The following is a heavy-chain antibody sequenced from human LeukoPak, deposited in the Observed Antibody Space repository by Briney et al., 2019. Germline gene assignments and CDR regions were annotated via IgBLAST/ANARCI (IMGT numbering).Heavy chain of an antibody. CDR2: SSGSGGST. CDR3: AKPSGLGYCSSTICSRLGFSGMDA. Sequence: ASSGSGGSTYYADSVKGRFTITRDTSKTTQYLQMNSLRAEDTAVYYCAKPSGLGYCSSTICSRLGFSGMDAWGQGTTVTVSS. J-gene: IGHJ6*02. D-gene: IGHD2-2*01. V-gene: IGHV3-23*01.